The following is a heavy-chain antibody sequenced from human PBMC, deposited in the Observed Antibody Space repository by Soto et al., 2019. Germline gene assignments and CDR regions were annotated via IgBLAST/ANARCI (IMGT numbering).Heavy chain of an antibody. D-gene: IGHD1-20*01. CDR2: INPNSGGT. J-gene: IGHJ4*02. V-gene: IGHV1-2*02. CDR1: GYTFTGYY. Sequence: ASVKVSCKASGYTFTGYYMHWVRQAPGQGLEWMGWINPNSGGTNYAQKFQGRVTVSADTSNNQFSLRLSSVTAADTAVYYCARGHTYTWHYWSQGTLVTVSS. CDR3: ARGHTYTWHY.